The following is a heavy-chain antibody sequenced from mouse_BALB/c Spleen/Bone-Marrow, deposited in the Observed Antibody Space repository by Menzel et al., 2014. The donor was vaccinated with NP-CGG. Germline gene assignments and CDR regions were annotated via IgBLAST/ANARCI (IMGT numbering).Heavy chain of an antibody. CDR2: IYPGDGDT. D-gene: IGHD1-3*01. Sequence: VQVVESGPELVKPGASVKISCKASGYAFSSSWMNWVKQRPGQGLEWIGRIYPGDGDTNYNGKFKGKATLTADKSSSTAYMQLSSLTSVDSAVYFCAKSGPYDYAMDYWGQGTSVTVSS. CDR3: AKSGPYDYAMDY. CDR1: GYAFSSSW. V-gene: IGHV1-82*01. J-gene: IGHJ4*01.